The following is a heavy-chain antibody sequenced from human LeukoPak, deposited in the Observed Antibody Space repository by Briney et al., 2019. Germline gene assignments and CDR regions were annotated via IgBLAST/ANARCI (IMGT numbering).Heavy chain of an antibody. CDR2: INPNSGGT. CDR1: GYTFTGYY. CDR3: ARDAIAVAGTHYYGMDV. Sequence: ASVKVSCKASGYTFTGYYMHWVRQAPGQGLEWMGWINPNSGGTNYAQKFQGWVTMTRDTSISTAYMELSRLRSDDTAVYYCARDAIAVAGTHYYGMDVWGQGTTVTVSS. D-gene: IGHD6-19*01. J-gene: IGHJ6*02. V-gene: IGHV1-2*04.